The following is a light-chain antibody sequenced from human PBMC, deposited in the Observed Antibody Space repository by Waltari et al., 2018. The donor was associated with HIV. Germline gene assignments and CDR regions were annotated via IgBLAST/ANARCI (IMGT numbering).Light chain of an antibody. CDR2: WAS. Sequence: DIVMTQFTESIAVSLGGRASITCTSSQSLLYTSNNKDYLVWYQQKPGQPPKVLISWASTRESGVPDRFSGSGSGTDFTLTISSLQAEDVAVYYCQQYYSTPVTFGQGTKLEIK. CDR1: QSLLYTSNNKDY. V-gene: IGKV4-1*01. CDR3: QQYYSTPVT. J-gene: IGKJ2*01.